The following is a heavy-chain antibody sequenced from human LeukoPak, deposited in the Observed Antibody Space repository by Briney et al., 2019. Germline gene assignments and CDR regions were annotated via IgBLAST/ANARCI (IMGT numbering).Heavy chain of an antibody. Sequence: GSLRLSCAASGFTFSSYAMHWVRQAPGRGLEYVSSISSDGGSTYYANSVKGRFTISRDNSKNTLYLQMGSLTAEDMAVYYCANVVVVAAFLPGGAFDIWGQGTMVTVSS. D-gene: IGHD2-15*01. J-gene: IGHJ3*02. CDR3: ANVVVVAAFLPGGAFDI. V-gene: IGHV3-64*01. CDR1: GFTFSSYA. CDR2: ISSDGGST.